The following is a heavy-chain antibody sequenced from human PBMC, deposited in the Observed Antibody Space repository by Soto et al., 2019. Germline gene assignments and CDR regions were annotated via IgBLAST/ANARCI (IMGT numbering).Heavy chain of an antibody. CDR3: AKDLQLWLLLLHGSYYYGMDV. CDR2: ISATGGST. D-gene: IGHD5-18*01. CDR1: GFTFNNYA. Sequence: GGSLRLSCAASGFTFNNYAMNWVRQAPGKGLEWVATISATGGSTYYADSVKGRFTISRDNSKNTLYLQMNSLRAEDTAVYYCAKDLQLWLLLLHGSYYYGMDVWGQGTTVTVSS. V-gene: IGHV3-23*01. J-gene: IGHJ6*02.